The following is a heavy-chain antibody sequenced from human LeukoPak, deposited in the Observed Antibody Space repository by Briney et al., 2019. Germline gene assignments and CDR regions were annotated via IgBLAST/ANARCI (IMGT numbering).Heavy chain of an antibody. D-gene: IGHD1-26*01. CDR1: GFSFTTYS. Sequence: GGSLRLSCAASGFSFTTYSMNWLRQAPGKGLEWVSSIGGSNDHTYYADSVRGRFTISRDDAKNSLSLQMNSLRAEDTAVYYCARVGANPRFWGQGTLVTVSS. CDR3: ARVGANPRF. CDR2: IGGSNDHT. V-gene: IGHV3-21*01. J-gene: IGHJ4*02.